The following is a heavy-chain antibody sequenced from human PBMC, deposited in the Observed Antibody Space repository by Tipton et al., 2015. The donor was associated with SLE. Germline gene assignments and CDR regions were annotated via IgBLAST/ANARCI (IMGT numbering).Heavy chain of an antibody. Sequence: TLSLTCTVSGGSVSSGSYYWAWIRQPPGKGPEWIGTIYYSGSTYYSPSLKSRVTISVDTSKNQFSLNLSSVTAADKAVYYCARGSRGVGMDVWGQGTTVIVSS. D-gene: IGHD3-10*01. CDR1: GGSVSSGSYY. J-gene: IGHJ6*02. CDR3: ARGSRGVGMDV. V-gene: IGHV4-39*07. CDR2: IYYSGST.